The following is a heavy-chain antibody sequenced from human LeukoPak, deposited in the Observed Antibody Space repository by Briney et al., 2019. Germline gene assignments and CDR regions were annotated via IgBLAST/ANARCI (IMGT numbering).Heavy chain of an antibody. CDR1: GGSISSGGYY. V-gene: IGHV4-31*03. Sequence: NASETLSLTCTVSGGSISSGGYYWSWIRQHPGKGLEWIGCIYYSGSTYYNPPLKSRVTISVDTSKNQFSLKLSSVTAADTAVYYCARGSSGWSGDAFDIWGQGTMVTVSS. J-gene: IGHJ3*02. CDR2: IYYSGST. CDR3: ARGSSGWSGDAFDI. D-gene: IGHD6-19*01.